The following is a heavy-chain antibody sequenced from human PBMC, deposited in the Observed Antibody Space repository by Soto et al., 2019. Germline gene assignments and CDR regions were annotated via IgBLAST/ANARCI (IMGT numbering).Heavy chain of an antibody. CDR1: GFIFSGSG. D-gene: IGHD3-22*01. CDR3: ARWVGGSMYDNSGKYDS. CDR2: VSNDGIRK. V-gene: IGHV3-30*03. J-gene: IGHJ5*01. Sequence: QVQLVESGGGVVQPGRSLRLTCAASGFIFSGSGMHWVRQAPGKGLEWVALVSNDGIRKYYGDSVKGRFTISRDNAENTLYLQMNSLRAEDTAVYYCARWVGGSMYDNSGKYDSWGQGTPVTVSS.